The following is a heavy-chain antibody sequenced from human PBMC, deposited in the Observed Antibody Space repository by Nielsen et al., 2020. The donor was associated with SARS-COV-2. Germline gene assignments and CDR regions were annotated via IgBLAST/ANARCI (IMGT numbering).Heavy chain of an antibody. CDR2: ISAYNGNT. CDR1: GGTFSSYA. J-gene: IGHJ4*02. Sequence: ASVKVSCKASGGTFSSYAISWVRQAPGQGLEWMGWISAYNGNTNYAQKLQGRVTMTTDTSTSTAYMELRSLRSDDTAVYYCARSGGEQWLVPMLRWGQGTLVTVSS. V-gene: IGHV1-18*01. CDR3: ARSGGEQWLVPMLR. D-gene: IGHD6-19*01.